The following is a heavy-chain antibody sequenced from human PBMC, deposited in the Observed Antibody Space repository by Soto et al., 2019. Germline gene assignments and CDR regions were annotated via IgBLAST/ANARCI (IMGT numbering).Heavy chain of an antibody. Sequence: SETLSLTCTVSGGSISSSSYYWGWIRQPPGKGLEWIGSIYYSGSTYYNPSLKSRVTISVDTSKNQFSLKLSSVTAADTAVYYCASRNYDIWTGYYISDYWGQGTLVTVSS. J-gene: IGHJ4*02. CDR2: IYYSGST. V-gene: IGHV4-39*01. CDR3: ASRNYDIWTGYYISDY. CDR1: GGSISSSSYY. D-gene: IGHD3-9*01.